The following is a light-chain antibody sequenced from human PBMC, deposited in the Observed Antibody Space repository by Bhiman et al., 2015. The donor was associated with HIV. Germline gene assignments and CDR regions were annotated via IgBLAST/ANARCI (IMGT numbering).Light chain of an antibody. J-gene: IGLJ1*01. Sequence: QSALTQPASVSGSPGQSITISCTGTSSDVGGYNYVSWHQQYPGKAPRLIIYDVNERPSGVSDHFSASKSGNTASLTISGLQAEDEADYYCSSYTISSTTVFGSGTKVTVL. V-gene: IGLV2-14*01. CDR1: SSDVGGYNY. CDR3: SSYTISSTTV. CDR2: DVN.